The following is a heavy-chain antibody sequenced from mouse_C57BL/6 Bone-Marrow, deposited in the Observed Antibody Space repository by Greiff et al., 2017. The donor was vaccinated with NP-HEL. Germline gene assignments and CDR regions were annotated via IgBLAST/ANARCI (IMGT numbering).Heavy chain of an antibody. J-gene: IGHJ1*03. CDR2: IDPSDSYT. CDR1: GYTFTSYW. CDR3: ASYYYGRESYWYFDD. V-gene: IGHV1-59*01. Sequence: VQLQQPGAELVRPGTSVKLSCKASGYTFTSYWMHWVKQRPGQGLEWIGVIDPSDSYTNYNQKFKGKATLTVDTSSSTAYMQLSRLTSEDSAVYYCASYYYGRESYWYFDDWGTGTTVTVAS. D-gene: IGHD1-1*01.